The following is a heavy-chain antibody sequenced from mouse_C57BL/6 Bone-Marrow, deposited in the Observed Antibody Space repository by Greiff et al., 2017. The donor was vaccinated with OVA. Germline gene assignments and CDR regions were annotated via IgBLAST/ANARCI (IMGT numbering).Heavy chain of an antibody. CDR3: ARLGLYYGSSEDWYFDV. CDR1: GFTFSDYG. J-gene: IGHJ1*03. D-gene: IGHD1-1*01. CDR2: ISNLAYSI. Sequence: DVQLQESGGGLVQPGGSLKLSCAASGFTFSDYGMAWVRQAPRKGPEWVAFISNLAYSIYYADTVTGRFTISRENAKNTLYLEMSSLRSEDTAMYYCARLGLYYGSSEDWYFDVWGTGTTVTVSS. V-gene: IGHV5-15*01.